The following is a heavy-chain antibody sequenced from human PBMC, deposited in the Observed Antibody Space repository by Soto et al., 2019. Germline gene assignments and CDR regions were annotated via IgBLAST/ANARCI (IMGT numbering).Heavy chain of an antibody. J-gene: IGHJ6*02. CDR2: IIPILGIA. V-gene: IGHV1-69*02. D-gene: IGHD2-15*01. CDR3: ASRDPNCSGGSCYRGSYYYGMDA. Sequence: PVKVSCKASGGTFSSHTIHWVRQAPGKGPEGVGRIIPILGIANYAQKFQGRVTITADKSTSTAYMELSSLRSEDTAVYYCASRDPNCSGGSCYRGSYYYGMDAWGQGTTVTVSS. CDR1: GGTFSSHT.